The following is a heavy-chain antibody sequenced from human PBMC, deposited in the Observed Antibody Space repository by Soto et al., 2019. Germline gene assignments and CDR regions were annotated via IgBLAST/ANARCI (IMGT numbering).Heavy chain of an antibody. CDR2: IYYSGST. Sequence: PSETLSLSCTVSGGSISSYYWSWIRQPPGKGLEWIGYIYYSGSTDYNPSLKSRVTISVDTSRNQFSLKLNSVTAADTAVYYCVISGRSWRYWFDHWGQGSPVTVSS. CDR3: VISGRSWRYWFDH. V-gene: IGHV4-59*01. J-gene: IGHJ5*02. D-gene: IGHD3-10*01. CDR1: GGSISSYY.